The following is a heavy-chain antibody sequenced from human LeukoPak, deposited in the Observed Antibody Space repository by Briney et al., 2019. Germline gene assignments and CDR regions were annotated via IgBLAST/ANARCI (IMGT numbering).Heavy chain of an antibody. D-gene: IGHD3-22*01. V-gene: IGHV1-18*01. Sequence: PGASVKVSCKASGYTFTSYGISWVRQAPGQGLEWMGWISAYNGNTNYAQKLQGRVTMTTDTSTSTAYMELRSLRSDDTAVYYCARDSPRGYYDSSGYPFDYWGQGTLVTVSS. CDR3: ARDSPRGYYDSSGYPFDY. CDR2: ISAYNGNT. J-gene: IGHJ4*02. CDR1: GYTFTSYG.